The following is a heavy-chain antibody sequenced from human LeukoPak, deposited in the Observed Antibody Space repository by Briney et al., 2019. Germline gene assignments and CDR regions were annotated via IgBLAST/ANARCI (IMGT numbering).Heavy chain of an antibody. CDR1: GFSVSDNY. J-gene: IGHJ4*02. D-gene: IGHD4-17*01. CDR2: LFGGGDT. Sequence: PGGSLRLSCAVSGFSVSDNYTTWVRQAPGKGLEWVSVLFGGGDTYYGDSVKGRFAISRDNSKNTVYLQMKSLRAEDTAVYYCARGQRTSVTLYYFDCWGPGTLVSVSS. CDR3: ARGQRTSVTLYYFDC. V-gene: IGHV3-66*01.